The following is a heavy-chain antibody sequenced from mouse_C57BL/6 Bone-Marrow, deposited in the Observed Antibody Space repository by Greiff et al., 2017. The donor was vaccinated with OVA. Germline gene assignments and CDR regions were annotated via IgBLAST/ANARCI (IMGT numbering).Heavy chain of an antibody. D-gene: IGHD1-1*01. CDR3: ARWDYGSDWYFDV. Sequence: VQLQQSVAELVRPGASVKLSCTASGFNIKNTYMHWVKQRPEQGLEWIGRIDPANGNTKYAPKFQGTATITADTSSNTAYLQLSSLTSEDTAIHYCARWDYGSDWYFDVWGTGTTVTVSS. V-gene: IGHV14-3*01. CDR1: GFNIKNTY. CDR2: IDPANGNT. J-gene: IGHJ1*03.